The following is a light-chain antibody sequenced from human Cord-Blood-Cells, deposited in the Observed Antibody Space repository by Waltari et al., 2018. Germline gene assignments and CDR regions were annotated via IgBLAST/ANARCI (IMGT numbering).Light chain of an antibody. V-gene: IGKV3-20*01. J-gene: IGKJ5*01. Sequence: DTVLTHSPGTLSLSPGERAPLSCRARQSVSSSYLAWYQQKPGQAPRLLLYGASSRATGIPDRFSGSGDGTDFTLTISRLEPEDFAVEYCQQYGSSPPITFGQGTRLESK. CDR2: GAS. CDR1: QSVSSSY. CDR3: QQYGSSPPIT.